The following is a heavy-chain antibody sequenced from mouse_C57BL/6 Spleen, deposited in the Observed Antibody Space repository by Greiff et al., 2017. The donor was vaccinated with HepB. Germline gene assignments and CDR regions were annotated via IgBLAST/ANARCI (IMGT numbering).Heavy chain of an antibody. CDR2: IYPGDGDT. V-gene: IGHV1-80*01. J-gene: IGHJ4*01. Sequence: QVQLQQSGAELVKPGASVKISCKASGYAFSSYWMNWVKQRPGKGLEWIGHIYPGDGDTNYNGKFKGKATLTADKSSSTAYMQLSSLTSEDSAVYFCAREGQLRLRNYAMDYWGQGTSVTVSS. CDR3: AREGQLRLRNYAMDY. D-gene: IGHD3-2*02. CDR1: GYAFSSYW.